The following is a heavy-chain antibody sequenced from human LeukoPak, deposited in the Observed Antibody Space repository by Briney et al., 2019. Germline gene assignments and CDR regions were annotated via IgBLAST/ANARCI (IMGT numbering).Heavy chain of an antibody. CDR1: GGSISSGGYS. J-gene: IGHJ4*02. CDR2: INHSGST. CDR3: ARPRFTMVRGWWVY. Sequence: PSQTLSLTCAVSGGSISSGGYSWSWIRQPPGKGLEWIGYINHSGSTNYNPSLKSRVTISVDTSKNQFSLKLSSVTAADTAVYYCARPRFTMVRGWWVYWGQGTLVTVSS. V-gene: IGHV4-30-2*01. D-gene: IGHD3-10*01.